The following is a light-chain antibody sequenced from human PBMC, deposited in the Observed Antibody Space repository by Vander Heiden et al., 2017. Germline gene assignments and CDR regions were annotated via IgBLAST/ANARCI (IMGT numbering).Light chain of an antibody. CDR1: SSDVGRYDY. CDR3: CSYADTYDVL. J-gene: IGLJ2*01. V-gene: IGLV2-11*02. CDR2: DVS. Sequence: QSALTQPRSVSGSPGQSVTISCTGTSSDVGRYDYVSWYQQHPGKAPKLMIYDVSERPSGVPDRFSGSKSGNTASLTISGLQAEDEADYYCCSYADTYDVLFGGGTKLT.